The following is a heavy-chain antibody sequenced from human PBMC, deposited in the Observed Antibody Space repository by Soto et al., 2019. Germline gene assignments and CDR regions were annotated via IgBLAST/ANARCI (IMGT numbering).Heavy chain of an antibody. CDR1: GFTVSSNY. Sequence: GGSLRLSCAASGFTVSSNYMSWVRQAPGKGLEWVSVINSGGSTYYADSVKGRFTISKDNSKNTLYLQLNSLRAEDTAVSYCACGPPDDSLPYQSYYYMDVWGKGTTVTVSS. D-gene: IGHD3-9*01. CDR2: INSGGST. CDR3: ACGPPDDSLPYQSYYYMDV. V-gene: IGHV3-66*01. J-gene: IGHJ6*03.